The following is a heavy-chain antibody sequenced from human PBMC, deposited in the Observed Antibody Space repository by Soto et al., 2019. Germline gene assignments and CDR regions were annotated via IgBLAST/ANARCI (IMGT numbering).Heavy chain of an antibody. CDR1: GGTFSSYA. CDR3: ARSQGSSTSLEIYYYYYYGMDV. D-gene: IGHD2-2*01. Sequence: QVQLVQSGAEVKKPGSSVKVSCKASGGTFSSYAISWVRQAPGQGLEWMGGSIPISGTANYAQKFQGRVTITADESTSTGSMELSSLRSEDTAVYFCARSQGSSTSLEIYYYYYYGMDVWGQGTTVTVSS. J-gene: IGHJ6*02. V-gene: IGHV1-69*01. CDR2: SIPISGTA.